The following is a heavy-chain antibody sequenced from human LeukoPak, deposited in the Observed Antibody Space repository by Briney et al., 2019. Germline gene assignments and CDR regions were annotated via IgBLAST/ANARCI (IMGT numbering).Heavy chain of an antibody. J-gene: IGHJ4*02. V-gene: IGHV4-30-2*01. CDR1: GGSISSGGYS. Sequence: SQTLSLTCAVSGGSISSGGYSWSWIRQPPGKGLEWIGYIYHSGSTYYNPSLKSRVTISVDTSKNQFSLKLSSVTAADTAVYYCARAPRGYSYGSFDYWGQGTLVTVSS. CDR2: IYHSGST. D-gene: IGHD5-18*01. CDR3: ARAPRGYSYGSFDY.